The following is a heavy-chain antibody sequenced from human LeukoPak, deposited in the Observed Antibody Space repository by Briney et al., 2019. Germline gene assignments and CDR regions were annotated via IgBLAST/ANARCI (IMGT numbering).Heavy chain of an antibody. CDR3: ARRTRYSSSSGAFDI. CDR1: GYSISIGYY. J-gene: IGHJ3*02. D-gene: IGHD6-6*01. V-gene: IGHV4-38-2*02. Sequence: SETLSLTCTVSGYSISIGYYWGWIRQPPGKGLEWIGSIYHSGSTNYNPSLKSRVTISVDTSKNQFSLKLSSVTAADTAVYYCARRTRYSSSSGAFDIWGQGTMVTVSS. CDR2: IYHSGST.